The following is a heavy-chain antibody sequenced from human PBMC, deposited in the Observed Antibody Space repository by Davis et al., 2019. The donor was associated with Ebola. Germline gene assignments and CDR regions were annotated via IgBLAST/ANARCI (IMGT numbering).Heavy chain of an antibody. CDR2: INHSGST. J-gene: IGHJ6*02. D-gene: IGHD2-2*02. CDR3: ARRYCSSTSCYMGGRNPYYYYYGMDV. Sequence: SETLSLTCAVYGGSFSGYYWSWIRQPPGKGLEWIGEINHSGSTNYNPSLKSRVTISVDTSKNQFSLKLSSVTAADTAVYYCARRYCSSTSCYMGGRNPYYYYYGMDVWGQGTTVTVSS. V-gene: IGHV4-34*01. CDR1: GGSFSGYY.